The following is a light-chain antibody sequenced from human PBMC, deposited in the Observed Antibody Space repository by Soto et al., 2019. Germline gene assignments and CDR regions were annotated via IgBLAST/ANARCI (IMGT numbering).Light chain of an antibody. CDR1: SSNIVANYD. V-gene: IGLV1-40*01. Sequence: QLVLTQPPSVSGAPVQRVTISCTGSSSNIVANYDVHWYQQRPGTAPKLLIFGNSNRPSGVPDRFSGSKSGTSASLAITGLQAEDEGDYYCQSYDSTLSARYVFGTGTKLTVL. CDR3: QSYDSTLSARYV. J-gene: IGLJ1*01. CDR2: GNS.